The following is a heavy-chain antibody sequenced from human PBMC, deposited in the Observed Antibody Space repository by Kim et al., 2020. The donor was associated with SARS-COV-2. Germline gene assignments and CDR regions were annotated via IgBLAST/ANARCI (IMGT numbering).Heavy chain of an antibody. CDR2: RRRDGSER. J-gene: IGHJ4*02. V-gene: IGHV3-7*01. Sequence: GGSLRLSCAASEFIFRSYCVHWVRQAPGKGLEWVAQRRRDGSERYYGGSVKGRFIISRDNAKRTVYLQMNSLRREDTAVYYCGISGIWGQGPLVTVPS. CDR3: GISGI. CDR1: EFIFRSYC.